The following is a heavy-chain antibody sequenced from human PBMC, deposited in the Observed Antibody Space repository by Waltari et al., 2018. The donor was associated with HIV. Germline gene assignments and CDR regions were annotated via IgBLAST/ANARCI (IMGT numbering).Heavy chain of an antibody. D-gene: IGHD3-22*01. CDR2: ISYDGSNK. CDR1: GFTFSSYA. J-gene: IGHJ4*02. Sequence: QVQLVESGGGVVQPGRSLRLSCAASGFTFSSYATHWFRQAPGKGLEWVAVISYDGSNKYYADSVKGRFTISRDNSKNTLYLQMNSLRAEDTAVYYCARAYSSGFPFDYWGQGTLVTVSS. V-gene: IGHV3-30-3*01. CDR3: ARAYSSGFPFDY.